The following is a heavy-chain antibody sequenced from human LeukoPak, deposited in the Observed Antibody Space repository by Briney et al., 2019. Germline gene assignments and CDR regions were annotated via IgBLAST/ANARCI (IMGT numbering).Heavy chain of an antibody. Sequence: GRSLRLSCAASGFTFEDHVMHWVRQAPGKGLEWVSSISWSGDRMGYADAVKGRFTISRDNAKNSLFLQMNSLRVEDTALYYCAKGLGSSATTVWGQGTLVTVSS. V-gene: IGHV3-9*01. CDR1: GFTFEDHV. CDR2: ISWSGDRM. D-gene: IGHD2-2*01. J-gene: IGHJ4*02. CDR3: AKGLGSSATTV.